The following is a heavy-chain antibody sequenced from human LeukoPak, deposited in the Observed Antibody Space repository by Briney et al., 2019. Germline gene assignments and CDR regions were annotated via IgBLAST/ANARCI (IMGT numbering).Heavy chain of an antibody. V-gene: IGHV3-30*02. CDR2: IRYDGSDK. D-gene: IGHD6-13*01. J-gene: IGHJ5*02. CDR1: GFTFSSYG. Sequence: PGGSLRLSCAASGFTFSSYGMHWVRQAPGKGLVWVAFIRYDGSDKYYADSVKGRFTISRDNAKNSLYLQMNSLRAEDTAVYYCARALGSSSWPNWFDPWGQGTLVTVSS. CDR3: ARALGSSSWPNWFDP.